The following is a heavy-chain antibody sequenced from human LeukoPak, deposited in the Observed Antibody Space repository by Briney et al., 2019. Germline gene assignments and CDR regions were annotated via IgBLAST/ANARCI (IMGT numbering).Heavy chain of an antibody. CDR1: GGSFSGYY. V-gene: IGHV4-34*01. J-gene: IGHJ4*02. D-gene: IGHD3-10*01. Sequence: SETLSLTCAVYGGSFSGYYWSWIRQPPGKGLEWIGEINHSGSTNYNPSLKSRVTISVDTSKNQFSLKLSPVTAADTAVYYCARNRRSLTYYYGSGSYFHWGQGTLVTVSS. CDR3: ARNRRSLTYYYGSGSYFH. CDR2: INHSGST.